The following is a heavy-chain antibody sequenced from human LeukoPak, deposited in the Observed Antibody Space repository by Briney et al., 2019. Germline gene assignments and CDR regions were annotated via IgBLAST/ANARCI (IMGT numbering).Heavy chain of an antibody. D-gene: IGHD6-19*01. Sequence: SETLSLTCSVSGDSVSSTYWSWIRQPPGKGLEWIGSIYYSGSTSYNPSLKSRVTISVDTSKKQFSLKLSSVTAADTAVYYCARFSSGWYSGDYWGQGTLVTVSS. CDR2: IYYSGST. V-gene: IGHV4-39*01. CDR1: GDSVSSTY. CDR3: ARFSSGWYSGDY. J-gene: IGHJ4*02.